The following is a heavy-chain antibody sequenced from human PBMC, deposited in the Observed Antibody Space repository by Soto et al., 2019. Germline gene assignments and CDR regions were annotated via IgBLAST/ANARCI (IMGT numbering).Heavy chain of an antibody. J-gene: IGHJ6*02. Sequence: SENPPLTCAVFGYSIRRGYYWGWVRQPPGKGLEWIGSIYHSGSTYYNPSLKSRVTISLDTSKNQFSLKLNSVTAADTAVYYCARGGDTMVRGVIIYYYYGMDVWGQGPT. V-gene: IGHV4-38-2*01. CDR1: GYSIRRGYY. D-gene: IGHD3-10*01. CDR2: IYHSGST. CDR3: ARGGDTMVRGVIIYYYYGMDV.